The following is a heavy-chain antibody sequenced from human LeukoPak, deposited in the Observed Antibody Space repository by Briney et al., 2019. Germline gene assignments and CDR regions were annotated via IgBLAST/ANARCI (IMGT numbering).Heavy chain of an antibody. Sequence: GESLKISCKGSGYSFTSYWIGWVRQMPGKGLEWMGIIYPGDSDTRYSPSFQGQVTISADKSISTAYLQWSSLKASDTAMYYCARHLPYSGSYFLGFDPWGQGTLVTVSS. D-gene: IGHD1-26*01. CDR1: GYSFTSYW. V-gene: IGHV5-51*01. J-gene: IGHJ5*02. CDR2: IYPGDSDT. CDR3: ARHLPYSGSYFLGFDP.